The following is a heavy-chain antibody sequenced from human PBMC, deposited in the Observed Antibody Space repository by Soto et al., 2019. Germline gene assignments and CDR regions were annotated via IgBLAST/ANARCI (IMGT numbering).Heavy chain of an antibody. CDR2: IIPIFGNT. CDR1: GGTFSSHA. V-gene: IGHV1-69*05. Sequence: ASVKVSCKASGGTFSSHAISWVRQAPGQGLEWMGGIIPIFGNTKYSQKFQGRVTITRDTSASTAYMELSSLRSEDTAVYYCARSIVVVTALDYWGQGTLVTVS. D-gene: IGHD2-21*02. J-gene: IGHJ4*02. CDR3: ARSIVVVTALDY.